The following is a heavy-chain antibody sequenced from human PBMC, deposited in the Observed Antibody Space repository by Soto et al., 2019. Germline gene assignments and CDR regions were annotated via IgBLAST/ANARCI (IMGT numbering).Heavy chain of an antibody. D-gene: IGHD3-9*01. V-gene: IGHV1-2*02. CDR2: VNPKWGGT. J-gene: IGHJ2*01. CDR1: GYTFSDYF. CDR3: ARDSGIPGRYWYFDV. Sequence: QVQLVQSGAEAKQPGASVRVSCKTYGYTFSDYFLHWVRQAPGPGPEWMGFVNPKWGGTAYAPRFQGRVRITRGTSSGTVYMDLYRLTFDDTAIYYCARDSGIPGRYWYFDVWGRGTLVSVSS.